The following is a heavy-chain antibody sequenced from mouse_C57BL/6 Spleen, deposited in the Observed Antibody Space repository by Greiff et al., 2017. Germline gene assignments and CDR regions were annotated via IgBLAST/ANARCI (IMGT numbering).Heavy chain of an antibody. V-gene: IGHV1-7*01. CDR3: ARDHDWDGDY. CDR2: INPSSGYT. CDR1: GYTFTSYW. J-gene: IGHJ2*01. D-gene: IGHD4-1*01. Sequence: QVQLKESGAELAKPGASVTLSCKASGYTFTSYWMHWVKQRPGQGLEWIGYINPSSGYTKYNQKFKDKATLTADKSSSTAYMQMSSLTYEDSAGYYCARDHDWDGDYWGQGTTLTVSS.